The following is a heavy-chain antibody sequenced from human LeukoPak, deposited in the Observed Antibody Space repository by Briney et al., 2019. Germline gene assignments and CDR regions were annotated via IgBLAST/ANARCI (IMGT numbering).Heavy chain of an antibody. J-gene: IGHJ6*02. CDR2: IGYSGST. D-gene: IGHD4-17*01. Sequence: PSETLSLTCTVSGGSISSYDWSWIRQPPGKGLEWIGDIGYSGSTKYNPSLKSRVTISVDTSKNQFPLKLSSVTAADTAVYYCARLTTTSSYYGMDVWGQGTTVTVSS. CDR3: ARLTTTSSYYGMDV. CDR1: GGSISSYD. V-gene: IGHV4-59*08.